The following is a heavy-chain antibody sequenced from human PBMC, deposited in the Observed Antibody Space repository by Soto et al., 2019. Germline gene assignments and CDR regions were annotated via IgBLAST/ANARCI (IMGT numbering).Heavy chain of an antibody. V-gene: IGHV3-30-3*01. CDR2: ISYDGSIE. CDR3: ARAIRGFSYVVDY. D-gene: IGHD5-18*01. Sequence: QVQLVESGGGVVQPGRSLRLSCAASGFTFKNYAMHWVRQAPGKGLEWVAVISYDGSIEFYADSVKGRFTISRDDFKNTMFLQMGSLRVEDTAVYYCARAIRGFSYVVDYWGQGTLVTVSS. CDR1: GFTFKNYA. J-gene: IGHJ4*02.